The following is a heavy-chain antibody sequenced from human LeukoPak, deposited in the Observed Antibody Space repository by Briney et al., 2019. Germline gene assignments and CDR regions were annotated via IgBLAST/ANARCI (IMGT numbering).Heavy chain of an antibody. D-gene: IGHD3-22*01. CDR2: IYYGENT. CDR3: ARRDDSSGYHKIFDY. J-gene: IGHJ4*02. Sequence: SETLSLTCTVSGDSISSGPYYWGWIRQPPGKGLEWIGNIYYGENTYYNPSLTSRVTISIDTSKNQFYLKLSSLTAADTAVYYCARRDDSSGYHKIFDYWGQGTLVTVSS. V-gene: IGHV4-39*01. CDR1: GDSISSGPYY.